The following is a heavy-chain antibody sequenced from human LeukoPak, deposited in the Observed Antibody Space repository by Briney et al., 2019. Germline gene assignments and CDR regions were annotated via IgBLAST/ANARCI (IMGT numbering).Heavy chain of an antibody. CDR3: ARDQPYYYGSGSSSHSDY. CDR2: INPNSGGT. J-gene: IGHJ4*02. D-gene: IGHD3-10*01. V-gene: IGHV1-2*02. CDR1: GYTSTGYY. Sequence: ASVKVSCKASGYTSTGYYMHWVRQAPGQGLEWMGWINPNSGGTNYAQKFQGRVTMTRDTSISTAYMELSRLRSDDTAVYYCARDQPYYYGSGSSSHSDYWGQGTLVTVSS.